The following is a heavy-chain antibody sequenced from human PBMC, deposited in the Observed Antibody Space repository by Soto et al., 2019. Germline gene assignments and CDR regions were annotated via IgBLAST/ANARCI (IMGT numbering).Heavy chain of an antibody. CDR2: IWNDGRNK. V-gene: IGHV3-33*01. D-gene: IGHD1-1*01. CDR1: GFTFSSHV. CDR3: AREVGYNWNDSCYEAFDM. J-gene: IGHJ3*02. Sequence: QVQLVESGGGVVQPWTSLRLSCAAYGFTFSSHVMHWVRQAPGKGLQWVAVIWNDGRNKQYADSVKGRFTISRDNSKTTLYLQINSLRAEDMAVYYCAREVGYNWNDSCYEAFDMWGQGTMVTVYS.